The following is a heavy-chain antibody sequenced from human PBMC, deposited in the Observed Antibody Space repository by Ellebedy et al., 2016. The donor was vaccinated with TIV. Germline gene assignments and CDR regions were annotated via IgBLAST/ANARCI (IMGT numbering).Heavy chain of an antibody. Sequence: PSETLSLTCTVSGGSISSYYWSWFRQPPGKGLEWVGNFYYSGSTDYNPSLKSRLTISVDTSKNQFSLRLSSVTAADTAVYYCARDTQQFPRVFAYWGQGTLVTVSS. V-gene: IGHV4-59*01. CDR3: ARDTQQFPRVFAY. CDR1: GGSISSYY. J-gene: IGHJ4*02. D-gene: IGHD6-13*01. CDR2: FYYSGST.